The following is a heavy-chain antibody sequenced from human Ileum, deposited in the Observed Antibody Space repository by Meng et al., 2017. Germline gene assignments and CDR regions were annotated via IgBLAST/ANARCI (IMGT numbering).Heavy chain of an antibody. J-gene: IGHJ4*02. D-gene: IGHD6-19*01. CDR2: IRRTGAFI. Sequence: GESLKISCAASGFTFSTYDMNWVRQAPGKGLEGVSAIRRTGAFIYYADSVKGRFTISRDNSRSTLYLEINTLRVDDTAVYDCAKEYGYNGGWDHLDYWGQGTLVTGAS. CDR1: GFTFSTYD. V-gene: IGHV3-23*01. CDR3: AKEYGYNGGWDHLDY.